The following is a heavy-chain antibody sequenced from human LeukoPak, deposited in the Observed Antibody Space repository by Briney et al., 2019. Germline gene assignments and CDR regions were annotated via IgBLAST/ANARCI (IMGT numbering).Heavy chain of an antibody. CDR3: ARRRGHYDILTGYYPSPFDY. Sequence: SETLSLTCAVYGGSFSGYYWRWISQPPGKGLEWIGEINHSGSTNYNPSLKSRVTISLDTSKNQCSLKLSSVTAADTAVYYCARRRGHYDILTGYYPSPFDYWGQGTLVTVSS. V-gene: IGHV4-34*01. CDR1: GGSFSGYY. D-gene: IGHD3-9*01. J-gene: IGHJ4*02. CDR2: INHSGST.